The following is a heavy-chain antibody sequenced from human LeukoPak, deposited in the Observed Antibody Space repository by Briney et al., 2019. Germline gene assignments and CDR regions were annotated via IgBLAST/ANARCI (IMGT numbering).Heavy chain of an antibody. Sequence: ASVRVSCKASGYTFTSYGISWVRQAPGQGLEWMGWISAYNGNTNYAQKLQGRVTMTTDTSTSTAYMELRSLRSDDTAVYYCARDNPYGSGSYSSRGYYYYGMDVWGKGTTVAVSS. CDR1: GYTFTSYG. D-gene: IGHD3-10*01. V-gene: IGHV1-18*04. J-gene: IGHJ6*04. CDR3: ARDNPYGSGSYSSRGYYYYGMDV. CDR2: ISAYNGNT.